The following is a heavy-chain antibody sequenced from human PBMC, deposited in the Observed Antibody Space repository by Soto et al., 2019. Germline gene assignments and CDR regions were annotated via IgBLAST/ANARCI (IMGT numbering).Heavy chain of an antibody. CDR2: IYHSGST. Sequence: SDTLSLTCAVSGGSISSSNWWSWVRQPPGKGLELIGEIYHSGSTNYNPSLKSRVTISVDXSKNQFSLKLSSVTAADTAVYYCARGPSYCIGGSCSLTPAFDIWG. V-gene: IGHV4-4*02. D-gene: IGHD2-15*01. CDR3: ARGPSYCIGGSCSLTPAFDI. J-gene: IGHJ3*02. CDR1: GGSISSSNW.